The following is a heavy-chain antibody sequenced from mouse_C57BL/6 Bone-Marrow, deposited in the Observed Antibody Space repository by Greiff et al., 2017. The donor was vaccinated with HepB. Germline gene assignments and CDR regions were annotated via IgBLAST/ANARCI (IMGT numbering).Heavy chain of an antibody. V-gene: IGHV1-63*01. D-gene: IGHD2-4*01. CDR1: GYTFTNYW. CDR3: ARWMIKRWYFDV. J-gene: IGHJ1*03. Sequence: QVHVKQSGAELVRPGPSVKMSCKASGYTFTNYWIGWAKQRPGHGLEWIGDIYPGGGYTNYNEKFKGKATLTADKSSSTAYMQFSSLTSEDSAIYYCARWMIKRWYFDVWGTGTTVTVSS. CDR2: IYPGGGYT.